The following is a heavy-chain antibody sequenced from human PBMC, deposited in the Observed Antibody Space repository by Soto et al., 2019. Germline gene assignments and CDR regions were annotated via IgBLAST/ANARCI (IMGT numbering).Heavy chain of an antibody. CDR3: AKDRRAGGNYGLYSDF. V-gene: IGHV3-23*01. D-gene: IGHD1-7*01. CDR1: GFTFSSYG. Sequence: EVQLLESGGGLVQPGGSLRLSCAASGFTFSSYGMTWVRQAPGKGLEWVSFSSATGAGTYYADSVKGRFTISRDNSKNTLYLQMTRPRAGVTAVYYCAKDRRAGGNYGLYSDFWGQGALVIVSS. J-gene: IGHJ4*02. CDR2: SSATGAGT.